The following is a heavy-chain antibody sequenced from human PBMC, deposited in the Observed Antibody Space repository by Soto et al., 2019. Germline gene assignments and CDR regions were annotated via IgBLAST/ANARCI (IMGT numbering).Heavy chain of an antibody. V-gene: IGHV1-46*03. Sequence: QVQLVQSGAEVKKPGASVKVSCKASGYTFTSYYMHWVRQAHGQGLEWMGIINPSGGSTSYAQKFQGRVTMTRDTSTSTVYMELSSLRSEDTAVYYCARGAIAVAGQSDNWFDPWGQGTLVTVSS. D-gene: IGHD6-19*01. CDR1: GYTFTSYY. CDR3: ARGAIAVAGQSDNWFDP. J-gene: IGHJ5*02. CDR2: INPSGGST.